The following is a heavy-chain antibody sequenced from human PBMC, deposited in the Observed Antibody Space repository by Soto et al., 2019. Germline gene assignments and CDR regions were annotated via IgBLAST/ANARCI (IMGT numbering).Heavy chain of an antibody. CDR3: VRYQLRSRWYDP. J-gene: IGHJ5*02. V-gene: IGHV4-39*01. CDR1: GDSIYSSTYY. CDR2: IYYSGTT. Sequence: SETLSLTCTVSGDSIYSSTYYWVWVRQPPGKGLEWIGNIYYSGTTWYNPSLRSRVTISLDTSKNQFSLILNSMTATDTAVYYCVRYQLRSRWYDPWGQGTLVTVSS. D-gene: IGHD1-1*01.